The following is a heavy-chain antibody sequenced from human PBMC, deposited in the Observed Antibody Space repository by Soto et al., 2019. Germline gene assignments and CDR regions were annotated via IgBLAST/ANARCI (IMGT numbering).Heavy chain of an antibody. D-gene: IGHD5-18*01. V-gene: IGHV3-48*02. CDR2: ISGSGSPI. Sequence: PGGSLRLSCAASGFIFSPYSMNWVRQAPGKGLEWVAFISGSGSPIYYADSVKGRFTISRDNAKNSLYLQMNSLRDEDTAVYYCARVRGHSYGYADYWGQGALVTVS. CDR3: ARVRGHSYGYADY. CDR1: GFIFSPYS. J-gene: IGHJ4*02.